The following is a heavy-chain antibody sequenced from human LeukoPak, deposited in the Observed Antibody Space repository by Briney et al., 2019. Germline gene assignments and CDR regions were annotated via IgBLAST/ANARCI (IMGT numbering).Heavy chain of an antibody. CDR2: IWHDASHK. J-gene: IGHJ6*02. CDR1: GFTFSTYA. D-gene: IGHD6-13*01. Sequence: GGSLRLSCAASGFTFSTYAMHWVRQAPGKGLEWVALIWHDASHKFYTDSVKGRFTISRDNSKNTVYLQMNSLTAEDTAVYYCAREIAAFGSSWYYYYGMDVWGQGTTVTVSS. CDR3: AREIAAFGSSWYYYYGMDV. V-gene: IGHV3-33*01.